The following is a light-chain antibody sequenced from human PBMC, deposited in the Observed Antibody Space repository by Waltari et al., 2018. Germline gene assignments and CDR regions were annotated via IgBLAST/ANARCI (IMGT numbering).Light chain of an antibody. CDR1: QSVSSS. CDR3: QQRSNWPPIT. J-gene: IGKJ5*01. CDR2: DAS. V-gene: IGKV3-11*01. Sequence: GRASQSVSSSLAWYQQKPGQAPRLLIYDASNRATGIPARFSGSGSGTDFTLTISSLEPEDFAVYYCQQRSNWPPITFGQGTRLEIK.